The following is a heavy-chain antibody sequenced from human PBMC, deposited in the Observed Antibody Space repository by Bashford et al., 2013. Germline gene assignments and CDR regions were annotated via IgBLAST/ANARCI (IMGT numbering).Heavy chain of an antibody. Sequence: SVKVSCKASGGTFSSYAISWVRQAPGQGLEWMGGIIPIFGTANYAQKFQGRVTITADKSTSTAYMELSSLRSEDTAVYYCARGRNWNDKSHFDYWGQGTLVTVSS. CDR1: GGTFSSYA. D-gene: IGHD1-1*01. CDR3: ARGRNWNDKSHFDY. J-gene: IGHJ4*02. CDR2: IIPIFGTA. V-gene: IGHV1-69*06.